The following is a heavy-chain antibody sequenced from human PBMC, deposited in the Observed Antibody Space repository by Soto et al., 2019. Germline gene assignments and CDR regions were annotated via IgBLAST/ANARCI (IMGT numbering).Heavy chain of an antibody. CDR2: INPNSGGT. CDR1: GYTFTGYY. CDR3: ARCVGLCSYYYGMDV. J-gene: IGHJ6*04. Sequence: ASVKVSCKASGYTFTGYYMHWVRQAPGQGLEWMGWINPNSGGTNYAQKFQGRVTMTRDTSISTAYMELSRLRSDDTAVYYCARCVGLCSYYYGMDVLAEGTTVTVSS. V-gene: IGHV1-2*02. D-gene: IGHD3-10*02.